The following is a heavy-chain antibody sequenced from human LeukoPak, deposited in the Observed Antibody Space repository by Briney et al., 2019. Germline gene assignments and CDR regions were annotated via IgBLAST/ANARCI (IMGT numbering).Heavy chain of an antibody. CDR2: ISSEGGST. D-gene: IGHD4-23*01. Sequence: GGSLRLSCAVSGFTLSSYAMHWVRQAPGKGLEYVSSISSEGGSTYYADSVKGRFTISRDNSKNTLYLRMSSLRAEDTALYYCVKDRWVDYWGQGTLVTVSS. CDR1: GFTLSSYA. J-gene: IGHJ4*02. CDR3: VKDRWVDY. V-gene: IGHV3-64D*09.